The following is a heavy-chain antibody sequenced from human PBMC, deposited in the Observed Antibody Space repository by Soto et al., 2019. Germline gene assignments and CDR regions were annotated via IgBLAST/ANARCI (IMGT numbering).Heavy chain of an antibody. J-gene: IGHJ4*02. CDR1: GGTFSSYD. V-gene: IGHV1-69*01. D-gene: IGHD6-6*01. CDR3: ARAFRRIAARHPGRTAPDYNN. Sequence: QVQLVQSGAEVKKPGSSVKVSCKASGGTFSSYDISWVRQAPGQGLEWMGGIIPIFGTPNYAQKYKGRVTITADESTATAYMEPSSLRSDDTAVYYGARAFRRIAARHPGRTAPDYNNWGQGTLVTVSS. CDR2: IIPIFGTP.